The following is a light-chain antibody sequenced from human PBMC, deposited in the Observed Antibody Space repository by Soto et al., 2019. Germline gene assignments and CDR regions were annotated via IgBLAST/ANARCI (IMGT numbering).Light chain of an antibody. CDR2: GAS. V-gene: IGKV3-15*01. CDR3: QQYNITPPFS. CDR1: QSVSSN. Sequence: EIVMTQSPATLSVSPGERATLSCRASQSVSSNLAWYQQKPGQAPRLLIYGASTRATGIPARFSGSGSGTGFTLTISSLQSEDFEVYSCQQYNITPPFSFGAGTKVDIK. J-gene: IGKJ3*01.